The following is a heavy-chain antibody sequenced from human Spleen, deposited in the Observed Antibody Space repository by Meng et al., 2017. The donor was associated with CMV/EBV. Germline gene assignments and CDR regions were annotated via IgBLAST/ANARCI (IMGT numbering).Heavy chain of an antibody. V-gene: IGHV4-39*07. Sequence: SETLSLTCTVSGGSISRSSYYWSWIRQPPGKGLEWIGSITYSGSTYYNPALKSRVTISVDTSKNQFSLKLTSVTAADTAVYYCARGVIAAAGTNWFGPWGQGTLVTVSS. CDR1: GGSISRSSYY. J-gene: IGHJ5*02. CDR2: ITYSGST. CDR3: ARGVIAAAGTNWFGP. D-gene: IGHD6-13*01.